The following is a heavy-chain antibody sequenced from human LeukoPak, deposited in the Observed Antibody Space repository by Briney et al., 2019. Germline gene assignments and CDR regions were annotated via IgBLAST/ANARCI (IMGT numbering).Heavy chain of an antibody. CDR3: ARDHYYDSSGYDY. CDR2: ISSSSSYI. D-gene: IGHD3-22*01. J-gene: IGHJ4*02. CDR1: GFTFSSHS. Sequence: PGGSLRLSCAASGFTFSSHSMNWVRQAPGKGLEWASSISSSSSYIYYADSVKGRFTISRDNAKNSLYLQMNSLRAEDTAVYYCARDHYYDSSGYDYWGQGTLVTVSS. V-gene: IGHV3-21*01.